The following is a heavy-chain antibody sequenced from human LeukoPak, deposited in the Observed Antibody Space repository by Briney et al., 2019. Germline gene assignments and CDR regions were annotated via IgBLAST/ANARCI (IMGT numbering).Heavy chain of an antibody. D-gene: IGHD3-22*01. CDR2: IYYSGST. CDR1: GGSISSGDYY. CDR3: ARLYYYDSSGLDY. V-gene: IGHV4-30-4*08. J-gene: IGHJ4*02. Sequence: SQTLSLTCTVSGGSISSGDYYWRWLRQPPGKGLEWIGYIYYSGSTYYNPSLKSRVTISVDTSKNQFSLKLSSVTAADTAVYYSARLYYYDSSGLDYWGQGTLVTVSS.